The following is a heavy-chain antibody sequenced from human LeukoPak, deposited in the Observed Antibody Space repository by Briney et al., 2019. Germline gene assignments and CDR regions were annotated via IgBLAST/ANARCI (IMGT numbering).Heavy chain of an antibody. V-gene: IGHV3-15*01. Sequence: GGSLRLSCAASGFTFSNAWMSWVRQAPGKGLEWVGRIKSKTDGGATDYAAPVKGRFTISRDDSKNTLYLQMNSLKTEDTAVYYCTTDNFLRYCSGGSCYRQYFQPWGQGTLVTVSS. CDR3: TTDNFLRYCSGGSCYRQYFQP. CDR2: IKSKTDGGAT. D-gene: IGHD2-15*01. CDR1: GFTFSNAW. J-gene: IGHJ1*01.